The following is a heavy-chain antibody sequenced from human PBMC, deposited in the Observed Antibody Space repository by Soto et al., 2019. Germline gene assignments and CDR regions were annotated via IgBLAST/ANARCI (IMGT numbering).Heavy chain of an antibody. CDR3: ARGAKLWYTTDSGYYYYGMDV. Sequence: QVQLVQSGAEVKKPGSSVKVSCKASGGTFSSYPISWVRQAPGQGLEWMGGIIPIFGTANYAQKFQGRVTITADESTSTAYMELSSLRSEDTAVYYCARGAKLWYTTDSGYYYYGMDVWGQGTTVTVSS. D-gene: IGHD5-18*01. CDR2: IIPIFGTA. J-gene: IGHJ6*02. V-gene: IGHV1-69*01. CDR1: GGTFSSYP.